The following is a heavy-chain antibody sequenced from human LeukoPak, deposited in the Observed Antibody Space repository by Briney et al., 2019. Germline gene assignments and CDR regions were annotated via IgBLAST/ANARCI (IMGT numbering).Heavy chain of an antibody. J-gene: IGHJ4*02. CDR1: GFTFDDYA. Sequence: GGSLRLSCAASGFTFDDYAMHWVRQAPGKGLEWVSGISWNSGSIGYADSVKGRFTISRDNAKNSVYLQMNSLRSEDTAVYYCARAGITGTNSRRHFGYWGQGTLVTVSS. D-gene: IGHD1-20*01. V-gene: IGHV3-9*01. CDR3: ARAGITGTNSRRHFGY. CDR2: ISWNSGSI.